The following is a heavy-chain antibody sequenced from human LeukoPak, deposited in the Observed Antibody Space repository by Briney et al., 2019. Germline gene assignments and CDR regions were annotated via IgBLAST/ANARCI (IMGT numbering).Heavy chain of an antibody. CDR1: GYTFTGYY. CDR3: ARSDSIVLMVYAAPILFDY. Sequence: GASVKVSCKASGYTFTGYYMHWVRQAPGQGLEWMGWINPNSGGTNYAQKFQGRVTMTRDTSISTAYMELSRLRSDDTAVYYCARSDSIVLMVYAAPILFDYWGQGTLVTVSS. D-gene: IGHD2-8*01. CDR2: INPNSGGT. V-gene: IGHV1-2*02. J-gene: IGHJ4*02.